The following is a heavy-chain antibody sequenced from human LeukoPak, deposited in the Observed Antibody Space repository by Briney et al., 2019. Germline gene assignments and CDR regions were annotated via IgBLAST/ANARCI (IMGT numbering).Heavy chain of an antibody. CDR3: ASDYGDFSFYYYYGMDV. V-gene: IGHV3-23*01. Sequence: PGGSLGLSCAASGFTFSSYAMSWVRQAPGKGLEWVSAISGSGGSTYYADSVKGRFTISRDNSKNTLYLQMNSLRAEDTAVYYCASDYGDFSFYYYYGMDVWGQGTTVTVSS. CDR2: ISGSGGST. D-gene: IGHD4-17*01. CDR1: GFTFSSYA. J-gene: IGHJ6*02.